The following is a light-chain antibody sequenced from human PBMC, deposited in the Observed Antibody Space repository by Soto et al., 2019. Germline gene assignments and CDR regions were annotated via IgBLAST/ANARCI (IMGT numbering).Light chain of an antibody. CDR2: DVT. V-gene: IGLV2-14*03. CDR1: SSDVGGGYNY. Sequence: QSVLTQPPSASGSPGQSVTISCTGTSSDVGGGYNYVSWYQHHPGKAPKLIIYDVTNRPSGVSNPFSGSKSGNTASLTISGLQPEDEADYYCSSYTTSNTRQIVFGTGTKVTVL. J-gene: IGLJ1*01. CDR3: SSYTTSNTRQIV.